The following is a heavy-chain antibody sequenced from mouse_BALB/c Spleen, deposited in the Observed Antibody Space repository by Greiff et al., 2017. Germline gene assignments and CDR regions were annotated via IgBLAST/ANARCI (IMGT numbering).Heavy chain of an antibody. D-gene: IGHD2-14*01. Sequence: EVQLQESGGGLVQPGGSLKLSCAASGFTFSSYTMSWVRQTPEKRLEWVAYISNGGGSTYYPDTVKGRFTISRDNAKNTLYLQMSSLKSEDTAMYYCARQDYKYALDYWGQGTTLTVSS. V-gene: IGHV5-12-2*01. CDR2: ISNGGGST. CDR3: ARQDYKYALDY. CDR1: GFTFSSYT. J-gene: IGHJ2*01.